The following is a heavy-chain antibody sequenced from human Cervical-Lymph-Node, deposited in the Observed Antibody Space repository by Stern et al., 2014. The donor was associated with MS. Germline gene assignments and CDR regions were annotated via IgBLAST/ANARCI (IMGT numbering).Heavy chain of an antibody. J-gene: IGHJ2*01. Sequence: AQLVESGPGLVKPSETLSLTCTVSGASISSNYWSWIRQPPGKGLEWIGYIHTSGSTNSNPSLKSRVTLSVDTSKNQISLRLTSVTPADTAVYYCARDLTYVLDRGDIVHDRYSDLWGRGTPVTVSS. CDR1: GASISSNY. V-gene: IGHV4-59*01. CDR3: ARDLTYVLDRGDIVHDRYSDL. D-gene: IGHD3-16*01. CDR2: IHTSGST.